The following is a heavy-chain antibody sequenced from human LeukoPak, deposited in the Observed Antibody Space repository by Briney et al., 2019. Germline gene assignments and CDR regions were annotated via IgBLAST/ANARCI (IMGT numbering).Heavy chain of an antibody. V-gene: IGHV1-18*01. CDR1: GGTFSSYA. J-gene: IGHJ4*02. D-gene: IGHD4-17*01. CDR2: ISAYNGNT. CDR3: ARDGGGAYGDYVPFDY. Sequence: ASVKVSCKASGGTFSSYAISWVRQAPGQGLEWTGWISAYNGNTNYAQKLQGRVTMTTDTSTSTAYMELRSLRSDDTAVYYCARDGGGAYGDYVPFDYWGQGTLVTVSS.